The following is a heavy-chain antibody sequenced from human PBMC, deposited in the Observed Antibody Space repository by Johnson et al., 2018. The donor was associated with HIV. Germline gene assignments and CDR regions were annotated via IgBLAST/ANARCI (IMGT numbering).Heavy chain of an antibody. CDR1: GFTFSSYA. CDR2: ISYDGGTT. CDR3: TTDISSAAARPRDAFDI. J-gene: IGHJ3*02. V-gene: IGHV3-30*04. D-gene: IGHD6-13*01. Sequence: QVQLEESGGGLVQPGRSLRLSCAASGFTFSSYAMHWVRQAPGKGLEWVAVISYDGGTTDYAAPVKGRFTISRDDSKNTLYLQMNSLKTEDTAVYYCTTDISSAAARPRDAFDIWGQGTMVTVSS.